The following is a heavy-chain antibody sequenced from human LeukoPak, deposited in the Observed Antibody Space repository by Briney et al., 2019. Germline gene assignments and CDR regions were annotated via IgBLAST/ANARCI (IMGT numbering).Heavy chain of an antibody. V-gene: IGHV4-59*01. D-gene: IGHD4-17*01. CDR3: ARYLSGYGDYNWFDP. CDR2: IYYSGST. CDR1: GGSISSYY. Sequence: PSETLSLTCTVSGGSISSYYWSWIRQPPGKGLEWIGYIYYSGSTNYNPSLKSRVTISVDTSKNQFSLKLSSVTAADTAVYYCARYLSGYGDYNWFDPWGQGTLVTVSS. J-gene: IGHJ5*02.